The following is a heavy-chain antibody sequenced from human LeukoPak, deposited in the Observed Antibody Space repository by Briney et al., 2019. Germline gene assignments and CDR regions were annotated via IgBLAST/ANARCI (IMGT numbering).Heavy chain of an antibody. CDR1: GGSISSYS. J-gene: IGHJ4*02. CDR3: SSSGGHSGESFDY. CDR2: IFTSGST. Sequence: SETLSLTCTDSGGSISSYSWTWIRQPAGKGLEWVGRIFTSGSTNYNPSLKGRVTISVDTSKNQFSLKMTSVTAADTAVYYCSSSGGHSGESFDYWGQGTLVTVSS. D-gene: IGHD4-23*01. V-gene: IGHV4-4*07.